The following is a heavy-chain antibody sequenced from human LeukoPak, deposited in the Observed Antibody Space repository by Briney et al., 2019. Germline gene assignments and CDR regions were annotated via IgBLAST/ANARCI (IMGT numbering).Heavy chain of an antibody. CDR1: GFTFSSYG. D-gene: IGHD6-19*01. Sequence: GSLRLSCAASGFTFSSYGMHWIRQAPGKGLEWVAVIWYDGSNKYYADSVKGRFTISRDNSKNTLYLQINSLRTDDTAVFYCARGGLGSAFDNWGQGTLVTVSS. CDR2: IWYDGSNK. J-gene: IGHJ4*02. CDR3: ARGGLGSAFDN. V-gene: IGHV3-33*01.